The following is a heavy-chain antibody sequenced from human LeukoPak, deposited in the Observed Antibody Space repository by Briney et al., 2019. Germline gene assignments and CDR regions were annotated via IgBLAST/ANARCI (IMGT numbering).Heavy chain of an antibody. D-gene: IGHD4-23*01. CDR2: IYYSGST. CDR1: GGSISSSSYY. Sequence: SETLSLTCTVSGGSISSSSYYWGWIRQPPGKGLEWIGSIYYSGSTYYNPSLKSRVTISVDTSKNQFSLQLSSVTAADTAVYYCARRIVVTRGFDYWGQGTLVTVSS. J-gene: IGHJ4*02. CDR3: ARRIVVTRGFDY. V-gene: IGHV4-39*01.